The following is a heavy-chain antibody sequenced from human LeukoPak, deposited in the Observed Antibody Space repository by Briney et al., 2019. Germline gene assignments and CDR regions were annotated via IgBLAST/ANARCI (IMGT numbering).Heavy chain of an antibody. CDR3: ARDAQRGFDYSNSLKY. V-gene: IGHV3-33*01. D-gene: IGHD4-11*01. CDR2: IWSDATNR. Sequence: GSLRLSCAASGFIVSHHGMHWVRQAPGKGLEWVAVIWSDATNRFYADSVKGRFTISRDNSQNTVFLQMNSLRVKDTAIYYCARDAQRGFDYSNSLKYWGHGTLVTVSS. J-gene: IGHJ4*01. CDR1: GFIVSHHG.